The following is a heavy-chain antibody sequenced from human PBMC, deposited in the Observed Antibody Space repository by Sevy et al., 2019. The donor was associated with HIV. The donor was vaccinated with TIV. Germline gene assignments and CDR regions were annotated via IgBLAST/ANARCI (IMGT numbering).Heavy chain of an antibody. CDR3: ARVNCSGGSCYYYYGMDV. D-gene: IGHD2-15*01. Sequence: GGSLRLSCAVSGLTVSSDYMTWVRQAPGKGLEWVSVIYIGGSTYYADSVKGRFTISRDNSKNTLYLKMNSLRAEDTAVYYCARVNCSGGSCYYYYGMDVWGQGTTVTVSS. V-gene: IGHV3-53*01. J-gene: IGHJ6*02. CDR1: GLTVSSDY. CDR2: IYIGGST.